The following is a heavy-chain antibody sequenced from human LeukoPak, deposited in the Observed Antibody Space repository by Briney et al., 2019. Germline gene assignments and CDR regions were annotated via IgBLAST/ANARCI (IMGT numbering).Heavy chain of an antibody. CDR2: INPNSGGT. CDR1: GYTFTGYY. Sequence: GASVKVSCKASGYTFTGYYMHWVRQAPGQGLEWMGRINPNSGGTNYAQKFQGRVTMTRDTSISTAYMELSRLRSDDTAVYYCVRDRKGITMVRGVIHNWFDPWGQGTLVTVSS. D-gene: IGHD3-10*01. CDR3: VRDRKGITMVRGVIHNWFDP. J-gene: IGHJ5*02. V-gene: IGHV1-2*06.